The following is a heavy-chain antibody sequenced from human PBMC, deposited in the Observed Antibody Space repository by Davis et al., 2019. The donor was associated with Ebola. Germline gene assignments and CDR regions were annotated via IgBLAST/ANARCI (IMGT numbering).Heavy chain of an antibody. CDR1: GFTFSSYA. D-gene: IGHD3-22*01. Sequence: GESLKISCAASGFTFSSYALRWVRQAPGKGLEWVSAISGSGGSTYYADSVKGRFTISRDNSKNTLYLQMNSLRAEDTAVYYCAKLKGVVIDYWGQGTLVTVSS. CDR2: ISGSGGST. V-gene: IGHV3-23*01. CDR3: AKLKGVVIDY. J-gene: IGHJ4*02.